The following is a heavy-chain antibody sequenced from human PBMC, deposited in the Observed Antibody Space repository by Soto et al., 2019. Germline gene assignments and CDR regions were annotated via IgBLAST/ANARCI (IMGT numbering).Heavy chain of an antibody. CDR3: ARDDSGSDYIWGSYRILGY. D-gene: IGHD3-16*02. V-gene: IGHV1-18*01. CDR1: VYTFTSYG. J-gene: IGHJ4*02. Sequence: GASVKVSCKASVYTFTSYGISWVRQAPGQGLEWMGWISAYNGNTNYAQKLQGRVTMTTDTSTSTAYMELRSLRSDDTAVYYCARDDSGSDYIWGSYRILGYWGQGTLVTVSS. CDR2: ISAYNGNT.